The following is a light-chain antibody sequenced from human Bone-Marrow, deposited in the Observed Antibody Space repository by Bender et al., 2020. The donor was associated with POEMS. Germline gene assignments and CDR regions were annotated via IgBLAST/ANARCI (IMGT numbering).Light chain of an antibody. Sequence: QSALTQPASVSGSPGQSIALSCTGTSSDVGAYNYVSWYQQHPGKAPKLIIYDVNHRPSGVPDRFSGSKSGNTASLTVSGLQAEDEADYFCGSYAVGNNVVFGGGTKLTVL. J-gene: IGLJ2*01. V-gene: IGLV2-8*01. CDR1: SSDVGAYNY. CDR2: DVN. CDR3: GSYAVGNNVV.